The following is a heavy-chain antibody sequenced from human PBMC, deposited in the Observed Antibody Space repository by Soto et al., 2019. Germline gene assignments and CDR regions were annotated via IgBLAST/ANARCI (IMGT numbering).Heavy chain of an antibody. J-gene: IGHJ6*02. CDR3: ASMVRGVTTSEYYYYGMDV. CDR2: INHSGST. D-gene: IGHD3-10*01. Sequence: PSETLSLTCAVYGGSFSGYYWSWIRQPPGKGLEWIGEINHSGSTNYNPSLKSRVTISVDMSKNQFSLKLSSVTAADTAVYYCASMVRGVTTSEYYYYGMDVWGQGTTVT. V-gene: IGHV4-34*01. CDR1: GGSFSGYY.